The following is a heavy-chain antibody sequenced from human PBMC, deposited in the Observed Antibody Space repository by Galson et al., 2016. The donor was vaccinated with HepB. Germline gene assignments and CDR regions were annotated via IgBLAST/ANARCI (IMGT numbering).Heavy chain of an antibody. CDR1: GFTFSNSS. J-gene: IGHJ4*02. CDR2: ISGNGEDT. V-gene: IGHV3-23*01. Sequence: SLRLSCAASGFTFSNSSMNWVRQAPGTGLEWVSGISGNGEDTYYTDSVKGRFTISKDNSKNTLYLQMDSLRVEDTATYYCGKGGAYDHWGQGTAVTVSS. CDR3: GKGGAYDH.